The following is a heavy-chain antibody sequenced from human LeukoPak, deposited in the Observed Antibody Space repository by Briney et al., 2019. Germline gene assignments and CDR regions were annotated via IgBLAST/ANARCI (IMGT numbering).Heavy chain of an antibody. V-gene: IGHV4-39*07. D-gene: IGHD3-22*01. J-gene: IGHJ6*03. CDR1: GGSISTTTYY. Sequence: SETLSLTCTVSGGSISTTTYYWGWIRQPPGKGLEWIGSIYYSGSTYYNPSLKSRLTISVDTSKIQFSLRLSSVSAADTAVYYCAGFYDSSYYMDVWGKGTTVTVSS. CDR2: IYYSGST. CDR3: AGFYDSSYYMDV.